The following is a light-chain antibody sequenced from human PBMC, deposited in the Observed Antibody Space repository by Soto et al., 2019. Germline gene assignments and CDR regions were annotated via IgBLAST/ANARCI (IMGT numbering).Light chain of an antibody. V-gene: IGKV3-20*01. CDR2: GAS. CDR3: QQYGSSALT. CDR1: QSVSSIY. Sequence: EIVLTQSPGTLSLSPGERATLSCRASQSVSSIYLAWYQQKPGQAPRLLIYGASSRPTGIPDRFSGSGSGTDFTLTISRLEPEDFAVYYCQQYGSSALTFGGGTKGISN. J-gene: IGKJ4*01.